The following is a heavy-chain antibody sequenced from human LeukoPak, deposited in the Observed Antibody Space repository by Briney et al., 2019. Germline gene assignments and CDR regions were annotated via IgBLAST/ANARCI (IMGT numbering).Heavy chain of an antibody. D-gene: IGHD3-10*01. CDR3: ARGKGYYGSGNWFDP. CDR2: IYYSGST. CDR1: GGSISSYY. Sequence: SETLSLTCTVSGGSISSYYWSWIRQPPGKGLEWIGYIYYSGSTNYNPSLKSRVTISVDTSKNQFSLELSSVTAADTAVYYCARGKGYYGSGNWFDPWGQGTLVTVSS. J-gene: IGHJ5*02. V-gene: IGHV4-59*12.